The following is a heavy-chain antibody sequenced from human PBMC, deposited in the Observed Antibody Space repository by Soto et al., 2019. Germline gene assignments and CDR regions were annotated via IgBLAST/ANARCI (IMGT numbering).Heavy chain of an antibody. J-gene: IGHJ4*02. Sequence: SGPTLVNPTQTLTLTCTFSGFSFSTSGVGVGWIRQPPGKALEWLALIYWDDDKRYSPSLKSRLTITKDTSKNQVVLIMTNMDPVDTATYYCARVPDYSRYGLGIDYWGQGTLVTVSS. CDR2: IYWDDDK. CDR1: GFSFSTSGVG. D-gene: IGHD4-4*01. V-gene: IGHV2-5*02. CDR3: ARVPDYSRYGLGIDY.